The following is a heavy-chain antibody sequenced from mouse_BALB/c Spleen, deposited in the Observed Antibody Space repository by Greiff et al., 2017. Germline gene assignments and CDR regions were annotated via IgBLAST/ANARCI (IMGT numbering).Heavy chain of an antibody. CDR2: ISSGGSYT. D-gene: IGHD1-1*01. CDR1: GFTFSSYA. V-gene: IGHV5-9-4*01. Sequence: DVQLVESGGGLVKPGGSLKLSCAASGFTFSSYAMSWVRQSPEKRLEWVAEISSGGSYTYYPDTVTGRFTISRDNAKNTLYLEMSSLRSEDTAMYYCARGAVVASRWYFDVWGAGTTVTVSS. CDR3: ARGAVVASRWYFDV. J-gene: IGHJ1*01.